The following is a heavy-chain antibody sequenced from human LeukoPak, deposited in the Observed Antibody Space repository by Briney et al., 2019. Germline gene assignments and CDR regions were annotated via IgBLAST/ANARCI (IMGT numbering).Heavy chain of an antibody. J-gene: IGHJ4*02. Sequence: ASVKVSCKASGYTFTGYYMHWVRQAPGQGLEWMGWINPNSGGTNYAQKFQGRVTMTRDTSTSTVYMELSSLRSEDTAVYYCARDLSTWIHHYWGQGTLVTVSS. CDR1: GYTFTGYY. CDR3: ARDLSTWIHHY. V-gene: IGHV1-2*02. CDR2: INPNSGGT. D-gene: IGHD5-18*01.